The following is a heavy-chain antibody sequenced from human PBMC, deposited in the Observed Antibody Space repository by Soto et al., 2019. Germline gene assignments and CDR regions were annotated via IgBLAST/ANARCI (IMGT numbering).Heavy chain of an antibody. D-gene: IGHD6-19*01. J-gene: IGHJ4*02. CDR1: GFTFSSHA. Sequence: EVQVLESGGGLVQPGGSLKLSCAASGFTFSSHAMSWVRQAPGKGLEWVSGISGSGGSTYYADSVKGRFTISRDNLKNTLYLQMNSLRAEDTAVYYCAKGGSGWYYFDYWGQGTLVTVSS. CDR3: AKGGSGWYYFDY. V-gene: IGHV3-23*01. CDR2: ISGSGGST.